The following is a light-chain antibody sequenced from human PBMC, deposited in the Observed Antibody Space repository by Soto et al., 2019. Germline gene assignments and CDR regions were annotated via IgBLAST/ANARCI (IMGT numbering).Light chain of an antibody. CDR2: DAS. CDR3: QQYKNWPPIT. Sequence: EIVLTQSPATLSLSPGERATLSCRASQSVSSYLAWYQQKPGQAPRLLIYDASNRATGIPARFSGSGSGTDFTLTISSLEPEDFAVYYCQQYKNWPPITFGGGTKVEIK. V-gene: IGKV3-11*01. CDR1: QSVSSY. J-gene: IGKJ4*01.